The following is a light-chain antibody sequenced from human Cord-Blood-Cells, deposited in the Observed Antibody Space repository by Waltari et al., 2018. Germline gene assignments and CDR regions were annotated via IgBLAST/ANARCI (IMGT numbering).Light chain of an antibody. V-gene: IGLV3-1*01. CDR2: QDS. CDR3: QAWDSSTYV. Sequence: SYELTQPPSVSVSPGQTASITCSGDKLGDKYACWYQQKPGQSPVLVIYQDSKRPSGIPDRFSGSNAGNTAPLTISGTQAMDEAYYYCQAWDSSTYVFGTGTKVTVL. CDR1: KLGDKY. J-gene: IGLJ1*01.